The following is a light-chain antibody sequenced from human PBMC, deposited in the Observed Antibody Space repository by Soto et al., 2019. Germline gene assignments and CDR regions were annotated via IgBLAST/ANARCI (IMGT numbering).Light chain of an antibody. CDR3: QPYNNWPLT. Sequence: EVVMRQSPATLSFSPGECATLSCRASQGIGDTLAWYQHKPGQTPRLLIYDTSTRATGVPTRFSGSGSGAEFTLTINSLQSEDFAVYYCQPYNNWPLTFGGGTKVDIK. CDR1: QGIGDT. V-gene: IGKV3-15*01. J-gene: IGKJ4*01. CDR2: DTS.